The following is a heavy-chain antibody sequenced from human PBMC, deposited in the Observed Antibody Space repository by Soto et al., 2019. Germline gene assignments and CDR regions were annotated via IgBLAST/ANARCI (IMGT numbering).Heavy chain of an antibody. Sequence: GGSLRLSCAASGFTFSSYAMHWVRQAPGKGLEWVAVISYDGSNKYYADSVKGRFTISRDNSKNTLYLQMNSLRAEDTAVYYCARDRGGYDLSDYYGMDVWGQGTTVTVSS. CDR1: GFTFSSYA. CDR2: ISYDGSNK. J-gene: IGHJ6*02. D-gene: IGHD5-12*01. CDR3: ARDRGGYDLSDYYGMDV. V-gene: IGHV3-30-3*01.